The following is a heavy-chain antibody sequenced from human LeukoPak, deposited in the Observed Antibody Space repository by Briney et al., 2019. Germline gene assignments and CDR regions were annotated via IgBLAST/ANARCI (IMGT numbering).Heavy chain of an antibody. CDR2: IYYSGNT. CDR3: ARVPGCGGDCYSDHYYYMDV. CDR1: GGSISSYY. V-gene: IGHV4-59*12. Sequence: TSETLSLTCTVSGGSISSYYWSWIRQPPGKGLEWIGYIYYSGNTNYNPSLKSRVTISVDTSKNQFSLKLSSVTAADTAVYYCARVPGCGGDCYSDHYYYMDVWGKGTTVTVSS. D-gene: IGHD2-21*01. J-gene: IGHJ6*03.